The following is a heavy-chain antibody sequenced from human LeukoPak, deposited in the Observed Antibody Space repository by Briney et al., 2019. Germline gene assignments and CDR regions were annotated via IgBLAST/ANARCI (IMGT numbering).Heavy chain of an antibody. Sequence: ASVKVSCKASGYTFTGYYMHWVRQAPGQGLEWMGWINPNSGGTNYAQKFQGRVTMTRDTSISTAYMELSRLRSDDTAVYYCARGSITIFGVVIIPGFDYWGEGTLVTVSS. J-gene: IGHJ4*02. V-gene: IGHV1-2*02. CDR3: ARGSITIFGVVIIPGFDY. CDR2: INPNSGGT. D-gene: IGHD3-3*01. CDR1: GYTFTGYY.